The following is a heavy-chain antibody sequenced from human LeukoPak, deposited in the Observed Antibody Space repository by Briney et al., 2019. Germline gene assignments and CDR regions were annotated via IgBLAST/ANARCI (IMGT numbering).Heavy chain of an antibody. V-gene: IGHV3-23*01. CDR2: ISGSGGST. CDR1: GLTFSSYA. D-gene: IGHD1/OR15-1a*01. CDR3: AKDLKGTMDYVYDY. J-gene: IGHJ4*02. Sequence: GGSLRLSCAASGLTFSSYAMSWARQAPGKGLEWVSAISGSGGSTYYADSVKGRFTISRDNSKNTLYLQMNSLRAEDTAVYYCAKDLKGTMDYVYDYWGQGTLVTVSS.